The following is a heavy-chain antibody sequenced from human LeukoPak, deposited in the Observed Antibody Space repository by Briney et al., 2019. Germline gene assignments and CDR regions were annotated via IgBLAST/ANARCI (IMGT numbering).Heavy chain of an antibody. J-gene: IGHJ4*02. CDR1: GGSISSYY. V-gene: IGHV4-59*01. Sequence: SETLSLTCTVSGGSISSYYWSWIRQPPGKGLEWIGYIYYSGSTNYNPSLKSRVTISVDTSKNQFSLKLSSVTAADTAVYYCARGGYDSSGYYDYWGQGTLVTVSS. CDR3: ARGGYDSSGYYDY. CDR2: IYYSGST. D-gene: IGHD3-22*01.